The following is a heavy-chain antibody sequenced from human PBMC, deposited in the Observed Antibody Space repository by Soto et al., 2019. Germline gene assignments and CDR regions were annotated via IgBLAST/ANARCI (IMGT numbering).Heavy chain of an antibody. J-gene: IGHJ6*02. CDR1: GYTFTSYA. CDR3: ARRPPQYSYGSNYYYGMDV. V-gene: IGHV1-69*01. Sequence: VKVFCKASGYTFTSYAISWVRQAPGQGLEWMGGIIPIFGTANYAQKFQGRVTITADGSTSTAYMELSSLRSEDTAVYYCARRPPQYSYGSNYYYGMDVWGQGTTVTVSS. D-gene: IGHD5-18*01. CDR2: IIPIFGTA.